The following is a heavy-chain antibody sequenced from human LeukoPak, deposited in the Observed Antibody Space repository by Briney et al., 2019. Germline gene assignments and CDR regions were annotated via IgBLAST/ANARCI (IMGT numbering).Heavy chain of an antibody. CDR1: GFTFSNFA. J-gene: IGHJ3*01. D-gene: IGHD3-22*01. CDR2: ISGSGDST. V-gene: IGHV3-23*01. CDR3: ARHSDSPNYPDTDSFDL. Sequence: ESLRLSCAASGFTFSNFALSWVRQAPGKGLEWVSAISGSGDSTYYADSVKGRFTISRDNSKNTLCLQMNSLRVGDTAVYYCARHSDSPNYPDTDSFDLWGQGTTVTVSS.